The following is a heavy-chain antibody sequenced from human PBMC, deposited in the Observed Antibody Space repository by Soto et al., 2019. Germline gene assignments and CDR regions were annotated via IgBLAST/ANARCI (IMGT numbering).Heavy chain of an antibody. J-gene: IGHJ4*02. CDR3: ARGDYGTGGYPFPYFDY. D-gene: IGHD2-8*02. CDR2: INPDSGAT. CDR1: GYSFTGYY. V-gene: IGHV1-2*02. Sequence: ASVKVSCKASGYSFTGYYIHWVRQAPGQGLEWMGWINPDSGATNYAQNFQGRVTLTSDTSISTASMDLTSLTSDDTAVYYCARGDYGTGGYPFPYFDYWGQGTLVTVS.